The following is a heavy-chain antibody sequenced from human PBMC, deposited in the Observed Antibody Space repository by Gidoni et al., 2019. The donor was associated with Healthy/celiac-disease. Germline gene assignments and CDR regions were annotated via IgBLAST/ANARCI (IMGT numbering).Heavy chain of an antibody. CDR2: IGTAGDT. CDR1: GFTFSSYD. D-gene: IGHD3-10*01. Sequence: EVPLVESGGSLVQPGGSLRLSCVASGFTFSSYDMHWVRQATGKGLEWVLAIGTAGDTYYPGSVKGRFTISRENAKNSLYLQMNSLRAGDTAVYYCARDRAFRAGRPTPYYYGMDVWGQGTTVTVSS. V-gene: IGHV3-13*01. CDR3: ARDRAFRAGRPTPYYYGMDV. J-gene: IGHJ6*02.